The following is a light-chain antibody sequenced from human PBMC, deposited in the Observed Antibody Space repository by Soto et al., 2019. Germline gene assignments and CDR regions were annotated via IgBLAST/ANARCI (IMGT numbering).Light chain of an antibody. Sequence: VMTQSPATLSVSPGERATLSCRASQSISSNLAWYQQTPGQAPRLLMFRTSSRATGFPARFSGSGSGTEFTLTISSLQPEDFEVYYCQQRSKWPLTFGGGTKVDIK. CDR1: QSISSN. V-gene: IGKV3-15*01. J-gene: IGKJ4*01. CDR3: QQRSKWPLT. CDR2: RTS.